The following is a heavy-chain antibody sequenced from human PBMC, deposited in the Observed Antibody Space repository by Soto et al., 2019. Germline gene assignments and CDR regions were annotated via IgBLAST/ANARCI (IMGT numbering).Heavy chain of an antibody. D-gene: IGHD3-22*01. CDR1: GFSFSSYS. V-gene: IGHV3-23*01. CDR3: ATMNGYFEY. J-gene: IGHJ4*02. Sequence: GVSLRLSCADSGFSFSSYSMSWVRQTPGKGLEWVAAITATGDRTYCADSVTGRFTISRDNSKKTHYLQMTSLRAEDTAMYYCATMNGYFEYWGQGTPVTVSS. CDR2: ITATGDRT.